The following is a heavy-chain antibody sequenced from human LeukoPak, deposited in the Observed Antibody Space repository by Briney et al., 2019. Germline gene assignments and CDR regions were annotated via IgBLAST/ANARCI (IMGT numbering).Heavy chain of an antibody. CDR3: ARESRIAAAGKDYYYYYGMDV. V-gene: IGHV1-18*01. D-gene: IGHD6-13*01. CDR1: GYTFTSYG. Sequence: ASVKVSCKASGYTFTSYGISWVRQAPGQGLEWMGWISAYNGNTNYAQKLQGRVTMTTDTSTGTAYMELRSLRSDDTAVYFCARESRIAAAGKDYYYYYGMDVWGQGTTVTVSS. CDR2: ISAYNGNT. J-gene: IGHJ6*02.